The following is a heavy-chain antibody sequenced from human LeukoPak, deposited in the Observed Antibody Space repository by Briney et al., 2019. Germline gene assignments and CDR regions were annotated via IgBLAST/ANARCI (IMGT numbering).Heavy chain of an antibody. CDR1: GGSFSGYY. CDR3: ARGKGARSIDY. V-gene: IGHV4-34*01. D-gene: IGHD3-16*01. Sequence: SETLSLTCAVYGGSFSGYYWSWIRQPPGKGLEWIGEINHSGSTNYNPSLKSRVTISVDTSKNQFSLKLSSVTAADTAVYYRARGKGARSIDYWGQGTLVTVSS. CDR2: INHSGST. J-gene: IGHJ4*02.